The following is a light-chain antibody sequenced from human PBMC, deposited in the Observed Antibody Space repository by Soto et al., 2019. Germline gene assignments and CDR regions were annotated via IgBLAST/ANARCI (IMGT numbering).Light chain of an antibody. Sequence: DIQMTQSPSSLSASVGDRVTITCRASQSISSYLNWYQQKPGKAPKLLIYAASSLQSGVPPRFSGSGSGTDFTLTISSLQPEDFATYYCQQGYSIPQTFGQGTRLEIK. CDR2: AAS. J-gene: IGKJ5*01. CDR3: QQGYSIPQT. V-gene: IGKV1-39*01. CDR1: QSISSY.